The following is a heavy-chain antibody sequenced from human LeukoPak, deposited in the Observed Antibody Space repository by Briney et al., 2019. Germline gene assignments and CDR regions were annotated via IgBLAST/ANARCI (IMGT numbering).Heavy chain of an antibody. CDR3: AKDRAPYGDYINWFDP. J-gene: IGHJ5*02. V-gene: IGHV3-30*18. D-gene: IGHD4-17*01. Sequence: GRSLRLSCAASGFTFSSYGMHWVRQAPGKGLEWVAVISYDGSNKYYADSVKGRFTISRDNSKNTLYLQMNSLRAEDTAVYYCAKDRAPYGDYINWFDPWGQGTLVTVSS. CDR1: GFTFSSYG. CDR2: ISYDGSNK.